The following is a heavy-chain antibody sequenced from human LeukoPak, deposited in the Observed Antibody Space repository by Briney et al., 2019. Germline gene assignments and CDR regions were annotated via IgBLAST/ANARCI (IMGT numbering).Heavy chain of an antibody. CDR1: GYTVTSHG. J-gene: IGHJ6*03. Sequence: ASVKVSCKASGYTVTSHGISWVRQAIGQGPERMGWISTYNGKTISAQKLQGRVSMTTDTSTSKAYMDLRSLRSDDTAVYYCARDGWGSGRYKDYYYMDVWGRGTTVTVSS. CDR2: ISTYNGKT. CDR3: ARDGWGSGRYKDYYYMDV. V-gene: IGHV1-18*01. D-gene: IGHD6-19*01.